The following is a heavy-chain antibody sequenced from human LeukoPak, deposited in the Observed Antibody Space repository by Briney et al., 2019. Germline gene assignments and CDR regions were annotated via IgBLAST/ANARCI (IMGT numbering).Heavy chain of an antibody. CDR3: ARVFCYGSGIPYAMDV. CDR1: GDSVSNNSAT. V-gene: IGHV6-1*01. Sequence: SQTLSLTFAISGDSVSNNSATWNWIRQSPSRGLEWLGRTYYRSKWYNDYALSVKSRITINPDTSKNQLSLQLNSVTPEDTAVYYCARVFCYGSGIPYAMDVWGQGTTVTASS. CDR2: TYYRSKWYN. J-gene: IGHJ6*02. D-gene: IGHD3-10*01.